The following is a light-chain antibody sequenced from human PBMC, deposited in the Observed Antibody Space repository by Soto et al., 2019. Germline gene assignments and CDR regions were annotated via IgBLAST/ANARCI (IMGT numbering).Light chain of an antibody. Sequence: QSALTQPASVSGSPGQSITISCTGTSSDVGSYNLVSWYQQHPGKDPKLMIYEGSKRPSGVSNRFSGSKSGNTAYLTISGLQAEDEADYYCCSYAGSSTLVFGGGTQLTVL. CDR2: EGS. CDR1: SSDVGSYNL. V-gene: IGLV2-23*01. J-gene: IGLJ2*01. CDR3: CSYAGSSTLV.